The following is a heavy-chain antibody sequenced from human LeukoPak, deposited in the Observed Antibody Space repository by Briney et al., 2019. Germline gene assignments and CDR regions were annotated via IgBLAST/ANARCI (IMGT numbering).Heavy chain of an antibody. CDR2: ISSSSSYI. J-gene: IGHJ4*02. D-gene: IGHD2-21*02. V-gene: IGHV3-21*01. Sequence: GGSLRLSCAASGFTFSSYSMTWVRQAPGKGLEWVSSISSSSSYIYYADSVKGRFTIPRDNAKNSLYLQMNSLRAEDTAVYYCASPGVDCGGDCYPNSYYFDYWGQGTLVTVSS. CDR1: GFTFSSYS. CDR3: ASPGVDCGGDCYPNSYYFDY.